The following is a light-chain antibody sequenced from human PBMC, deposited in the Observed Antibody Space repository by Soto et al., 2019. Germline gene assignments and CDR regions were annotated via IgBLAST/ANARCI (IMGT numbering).Light chain of an antibody. CDR3: QQYNDWWT. CDR2: GAS. Sequence: EIVMTQSPATLALSPGERATLSCRASQSVSSNLTWYQHKPGQAPRLLIYGASTRATGVPARFSGSGSGTEFTLTISSLQSEDFAVYYCQQYNDWWTFGQATRWIS. V-gene: IGKV3-15*01. J-gene: IGKJ1*01. CDR1: QSVSSN.